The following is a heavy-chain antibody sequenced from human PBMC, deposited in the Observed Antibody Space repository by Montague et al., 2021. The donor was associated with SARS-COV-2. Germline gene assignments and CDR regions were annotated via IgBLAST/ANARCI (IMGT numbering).Heavy chain of an antibody. CDR1: GGSISSSSYY. J-gene: IGHJ6*02. CDR3: ATREGPSGWIPGRFDF. V-gene: IGHV4-39*01. Sequence: SETLSLTCTVSGGSISSSSYYWAWIRQPPGKGLEWIGSIYYRGSTYYNPSLKSRVFISVDTSKNQLSLTLTSVTAADTAVYYCATREGPSGWIPGRFDFWGQGTTLSVSS. CDR2: IYYRGST. D-gene: IGHD6-19*01.